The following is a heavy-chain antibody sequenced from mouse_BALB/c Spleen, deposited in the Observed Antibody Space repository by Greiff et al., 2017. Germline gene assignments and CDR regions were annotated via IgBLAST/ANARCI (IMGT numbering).Heavy chain of an antibody. CDR3: ARSKGYDYVSFDY. V-gene: IGHV5-17*02. Sequence: EVQGVESGGGLVQPGGSRKLSCAASGFTFSSFGMHWVRQAPEKGLEWVAYISSGSSTIYYADTVKGRFTISRDNPKNTLFLQMTSLRSEDTAMYYCARSKGYDYVSFDYWGQGTTLTVSS. D-gene: IGHD2-4*01. CDR2: ISSGSSTI. J-gene: IGHJ2*01. CDR1: GFTFSSFG.